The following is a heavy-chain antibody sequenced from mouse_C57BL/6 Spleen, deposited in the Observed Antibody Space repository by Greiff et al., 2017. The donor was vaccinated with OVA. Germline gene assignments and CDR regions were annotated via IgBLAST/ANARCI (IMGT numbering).Heavy chain of an antibody. CDR3: ARCYGSSYSFDY. CDR1: GYTFTDYY. J-gene: IGHJ2*01. CDR2: INPNNGGT. V-gene: IGHV1-26*01. D-gene: IGHD1-1*01. Sequence: EVQLQQSGPELVKPGASVKISCKASGYTFTDYYMNWVKQSHGKSLEWIGDINPNNGGTSYNQKFKGKATLTVDKSSSTAYMELRSLTSEDSAVYYCARCYGSSYSFDYWGQGTTLTVSS.